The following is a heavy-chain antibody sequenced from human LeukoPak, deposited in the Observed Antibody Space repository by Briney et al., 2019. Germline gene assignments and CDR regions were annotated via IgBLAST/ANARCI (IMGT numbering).Heavy chain of an antibody. J-gene: IGHJ3*02. CDR1: GGSISSSRYY. Sequence: PSETLSLTCTVSGGSISSSRYYWGWIRQPPGKGLEGIGRIYYSGSTYYNPSLKSRVTISVDTSKNQFSLKLSTVTAADTAVYYCARPPVIYYDYVWGSYRHDAFDIWGQGTMVTVSS. CDR3: ARPPVIYYDYVWGSYRHDAFDI. CDR2: IYYSGST. D-gene: IGHD3-16*02. V-gene: IGHV4-39*01.